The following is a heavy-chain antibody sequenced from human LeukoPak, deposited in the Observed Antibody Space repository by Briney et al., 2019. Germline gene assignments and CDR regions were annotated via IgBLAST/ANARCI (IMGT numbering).Heavy chain of an antibody. V-gene: IGHV4-61*02. CDR3: ASHDYNSHAAGY. CDR1: GGSISSGSYY. Sequence: PSETLSLTCTVSGGSISSGSYYWSWIRQPAGKGLEWIGRIYTSGSTNYNPSLKSRVTMSVDTSKNQFSLKLSSATAADTAVYHCASHDYNSHAAGYWGQGILVTVSS. CDR2: IYTSGST. D-gene: IGHD5-24*01. J-gene: IGHJ4*02.